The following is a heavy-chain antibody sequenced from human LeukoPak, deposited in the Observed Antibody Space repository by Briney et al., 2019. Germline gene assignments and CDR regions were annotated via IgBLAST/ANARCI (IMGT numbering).Heavy chain of an antibody. CDR1: GGSITSSNYQ. V-gene: IGHV4-39*07. CDR3: ASDRYYYGSGSEPPFDP. D-gene: IGHD3-10*01. J-gene: IGHJ5*02. Sequence: SETLSLTCTVSGGSITSSNYQWGWIRQPPGKGLEWIGSISESGSTYFKLSRKSRVMISVDTSSNQISLKLSSVTAADTAVYYCASDRYYYGSGSEPPFDPWGRGTLVTVSS. CDR2: ISESGST.